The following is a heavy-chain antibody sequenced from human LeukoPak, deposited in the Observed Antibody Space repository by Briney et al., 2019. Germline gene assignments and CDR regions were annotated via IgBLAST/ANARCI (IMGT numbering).Heavy chain of an antibody. Sequence: GGSLRLSCAASGFTFSSYAMSWVRQAPGKGLEWVSAISGSGGSTYYADSVKGRFTISRDNSKNTLYLQMNSLRAEDTAVYYCAKDPTFCSGGSCHPENWFDPWGQGTLVTVSS. CDR2: ISGSGGST. CDR3: AKDPTFCSGGSCHPENWFDP. CDR1: GFTFSSYA. V-gene: IGHV3-23*01. D-gene: IGHD2-15*01. J-gene: IGHJ5*02.